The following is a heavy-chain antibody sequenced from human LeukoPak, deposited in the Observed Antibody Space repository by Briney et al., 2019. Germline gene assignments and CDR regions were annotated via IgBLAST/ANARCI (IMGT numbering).Heavy chain of an antibody. CDR3: AKWNHVGTAARRSYYFDY. D-gene: IGHD6-6*01. V-gene: IGHV3-30*18. CDR1: GFTFSSYG. CDR2: ISYDGSNK. J-gene: IGHJ4*02. Sequence: GGSLRLSCAAFGFTFSSYGMHWVRQAPGKGLEWVAVISYDGSNKYYADSVKGRFTISRDNSKNTLYLQMNSLRAEDTAVYYCAKWNHVGTAARRSYYFDYWGQGTLVTVSS.